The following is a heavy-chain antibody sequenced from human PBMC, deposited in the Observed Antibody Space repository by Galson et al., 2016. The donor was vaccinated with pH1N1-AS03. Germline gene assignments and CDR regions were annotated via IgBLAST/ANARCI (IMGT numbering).Heavy chain of an antibody. CDR1: GGTFSTNG. Sequence: SVKVSCKASGGTFSTNGFTWVRQAPGQGLEWMGMIIPMLGRGNYAQKFQGRVTIIADISTSTTYMELNNLTSEDTAVYYCARERDSGSYYIFVYWGQGTQVTVSS. D-gene: IGHD6-19*01. CDR3: ARERDSGSYYIFVY. V-gene: IGHV1-69*04. CDR2: IIPMLGRG. J-gene: IGHJ4*02.